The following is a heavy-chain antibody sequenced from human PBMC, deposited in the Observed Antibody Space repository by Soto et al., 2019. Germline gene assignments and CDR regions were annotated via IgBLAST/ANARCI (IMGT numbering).Heavy chain of an antibody. V-gene: IGHV1-8*01. D-gene: IGHD3-3*01. J-gene: IGHJ4*02. CDR2: MNPNSGNT. CDR3: ARSGTYYDFWSGYYLADY. CDR1: GYTFTSYD. Sequence: QVQLVQSGAEVKKPGASVKVSCKASGYTFTSYDINWVRQATGQGLEWMGWMNPNSGNTGYAQKFQGRVTMTRNTSISIAYMELSSLRSEDTAVYYCARSGTYYDFWSGYYLADYWGQGTLVTVSS.